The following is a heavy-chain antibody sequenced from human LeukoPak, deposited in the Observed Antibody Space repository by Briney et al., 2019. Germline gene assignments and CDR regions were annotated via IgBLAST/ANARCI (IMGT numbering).Heavy chain of an antibody. Sequence: GGSLRLSCAASGFTFSSYGMNWVRQAPGKGLEWVSSISSSRSYIYYADSVKGRFTISRDNAKNSLYLQMDSLRAEDTAVYYCARGYSDSDSADYYFDYWGQGTLVTVSP. V-gene: IGHV3-21*01. CDR2: ISSSRSYI. CDR3: ARGYSDSDSADYYFDY. D-gene: IGHD5-12*01. CDR1: GFTFSSYG. J-gene: IGHJ4*02.